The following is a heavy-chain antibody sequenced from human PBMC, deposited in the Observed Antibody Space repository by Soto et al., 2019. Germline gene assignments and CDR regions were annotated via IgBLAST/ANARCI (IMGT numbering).Heavy chain of an antibody. CDR3: ARGKRFGELSGAFDI. CDR1: GGSISSYY. D-gene: IGHD3-10*01. CDR2: IYYSGST. V-gene: IGHV4-59*01. J-gene: IGHJ3*02. Sequence: SETLSLTCTVSGGSISSYYWSWIRQPPGKGLEWIGYIYYSGSTNYNPSLKSRVTISVDTSKNQFSLELSSVTAADTAVYYCARGKRFGELSGAFDIWGQGTMVTVSS.